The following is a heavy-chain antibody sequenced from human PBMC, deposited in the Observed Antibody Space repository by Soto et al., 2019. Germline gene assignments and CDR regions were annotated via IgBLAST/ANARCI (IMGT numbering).Heavy chain of an antibody. CDR3: AREGNLGRWIQPLDY. CDR1: GYIFINYA. Sequence: GASVKVSCKASGYIFINYAIHWVRQAPGQRLEWMGWINAGKGDTIYSQKFQDRITINRDTSASTAYMELGRLRPEDTAVYFCAREGNLGRWIQPLDYWGQGTLVTVSS. CDR2: INAGKGDT. V-gene: IGHV1-3*01. J-gene: IGHJ4*02. D-gene: IGHD5-18*01.